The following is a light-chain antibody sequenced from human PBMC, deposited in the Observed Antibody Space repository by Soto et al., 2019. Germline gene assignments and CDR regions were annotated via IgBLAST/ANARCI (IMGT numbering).Light chain of an antibody. J-gene: IGLJ1*01. CDR2: RNV. CDR3: AAWDDSLRSYV. Sequence: QSVLTQPPSASGTPGQSVTISCSGSRSNIGTNYVHWYQHVPGKSPKLLICRNVERPSGVPDRFSGSKSGTSASLDISGLRSEDEADYYCAAWDDSLRSYVFGTGTKLTVL. CDR1: RSNIGTNY. V-gene: IGLV1-47*01.